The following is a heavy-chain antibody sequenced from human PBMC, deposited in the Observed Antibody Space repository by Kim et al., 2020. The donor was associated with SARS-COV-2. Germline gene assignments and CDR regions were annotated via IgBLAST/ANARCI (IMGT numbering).Heavy chain of an antibody. CDR1: GFTFSSYG. J-gene: IGHJ3*02. Sequence: GGSLRLSCAASGFTFSSYGMHWVRQAPGKGLEWVAVISYDGSNKYYADSVKGRFTISRDNSKNTLYLQMNSLRAEDTAVYYCAKEERYYDSSGYYLHTWAFDIWGQGTMVTVSS. V-gene: IGHV3-30*18. D-gene: IGHD3-22*01. CDR2: ISYDGSNK. CDR3: AKEERYYDSSGYYLHTWAFDI.